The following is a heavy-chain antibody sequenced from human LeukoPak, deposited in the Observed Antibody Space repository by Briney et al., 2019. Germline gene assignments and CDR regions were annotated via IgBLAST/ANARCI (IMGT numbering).Heavy chain of an antibody. Sequence: GGSLRLSCAASGFTFSSYAMSWVRQAPGKGLEWVSAISGSGGSTYYADSVKGRFTISRDNSKNTLYLQMNSLRAEDTAVYYCAKTLIVLRGYSYEPDYWGQGTLVTVSA. CDR2: ISGSGGST. CDR3: AKTLIVLRGYSYEPDY. J-gene: IGHJ4*02. D-gene: IGHD5-18*01. V-gene: IGHV3-23*01. CDR1: GFTFSSYA.